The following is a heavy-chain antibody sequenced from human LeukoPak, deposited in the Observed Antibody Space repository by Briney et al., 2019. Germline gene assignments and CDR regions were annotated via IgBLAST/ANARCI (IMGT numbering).Heavy chain of an antibody. CDR3: ARGTPSSSGWLYYGMDV. D-gene: IGHD6-19*01. V-gene: IGHV3-30-3*01. Sequence: PGGSLRLSCAASGSTFSSYAMHWVRQAPGKGLEWVAVISYDGSNKYYADSVKGRFTISRDNSKNTLYLQMNSLRAEDTAVYYCARGTPSSSGWLYYGMDVWGQGTTVTVSS. CDR1: GSTFSSYA. CDR2: ISYDGSNK. J-gene: IGHJ6*02.